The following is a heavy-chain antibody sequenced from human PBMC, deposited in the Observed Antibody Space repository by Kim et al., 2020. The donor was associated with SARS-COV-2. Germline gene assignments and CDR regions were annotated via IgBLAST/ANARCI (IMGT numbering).Heavy chain of an antibody. D-gene: IGHD6-19*01. CDR1: GGSISNSW. V-gene: IGHV4-4*02. J-gene: IGHJ4*02. Sequence: SETLSLTCAVSGGSISNSWWSWVRQPPGLGLEWIGEISHSGTTNYNASLRSRVTISVDKSNNQFSLKLTSVTAADTAGYYCAQSSSRRCLDYWGQGTLVTVSS. CDR2: ISHSGTT. CDR3: AQSSSRRCLDY.